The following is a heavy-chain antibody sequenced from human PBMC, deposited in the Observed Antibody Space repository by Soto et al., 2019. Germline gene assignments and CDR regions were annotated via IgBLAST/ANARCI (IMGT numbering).Heavy chain of an antibody. CDR2: IIPIFGTA. CDR3: ARDPTYYDSSGYPPYYYYGMDV. V-gene: IGHV1-69*12. D-gene: IGHD3-22*01. J-gene: IGHJ6*02. Sequence: QVQLVQSGAEVKKPGSSVKVSCKASGGTFSSYAISWVRQAPGQGLEWMGGIIPIFGTANYAQKFQGRVTITADESTSTAYMELSSLRSEDTAVYYCARDPTYYDSSGYPPYYYYGMDVWGQGTTVTVSS. CDR1: GGTFSSYA.